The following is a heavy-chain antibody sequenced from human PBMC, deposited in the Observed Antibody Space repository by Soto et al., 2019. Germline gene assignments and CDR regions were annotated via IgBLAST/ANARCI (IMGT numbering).Heavy chain of an antibody. CDR1: VDSFTNYW. V-gene: IGHV5-51*01. J-gene: IGHJ6*02. Sequence: GESLKISCKVSVDSFTNYWIAWVRQTPGKGLEWMGIIHPGDSESRYSPSFQGRVTISADKSITTAYLQWSSLKASDTAMYYCERKIGHYGLDVWGQGTKVTVSS. CDR3: ERKIGHYGLDV. CDR2: IHPGDSES.